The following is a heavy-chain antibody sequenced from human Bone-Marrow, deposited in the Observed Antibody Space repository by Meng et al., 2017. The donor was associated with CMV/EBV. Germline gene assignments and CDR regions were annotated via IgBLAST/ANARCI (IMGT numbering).Heavy chain of an antibody. CDR3: ARDPPQKLGGMDV. V-gene: IGHV3-21*01. CDR2: ISSSSSYI. J-gene: IGHJ6*02. CDR1: GFTFSSYS. Sequence: GESLKISCAASGFTFSSYSMNWVRQAPGKGLEWVSSISSSSSYIYYADSVKGRFTISRDNAKNSLYLQMNSLRAEDTAVYYFARDPPQKLGGMDVWGQGTTVTVSS. D-gene: IGHD3-10*01.